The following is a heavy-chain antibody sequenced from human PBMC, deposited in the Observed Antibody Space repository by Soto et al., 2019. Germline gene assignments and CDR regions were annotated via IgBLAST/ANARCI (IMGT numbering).Heavy chain of an antibody. D-gene: IGHD2-15*01. J-gene: IGHJ5*02. CDR2: INPNSGDT. CDR1: DYTFTMYY. CDR3: AREDIVMVDRGWFDP. V-gene: IGHV1-2*02. Sequence: ASVKVSCETSDYTFTMYYLNWVRQAPGQGPEWMGWINPNSGDTKYAKKFQGRVTMTRDTSSSTAYMELRRLRHDDTAVYYCAREDIVMVDRGWFDPWGQGTLVTVSS.